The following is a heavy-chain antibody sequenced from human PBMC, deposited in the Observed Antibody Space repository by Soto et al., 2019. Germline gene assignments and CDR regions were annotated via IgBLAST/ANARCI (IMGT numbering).Heavy chain of an antibody. Sequence: QVQLQDSGPGLVKPSETLSLTCSVSGGSITSHYCSWFRQPPGKGLEWIGYIHHSGSTSYNPSLKSRVTMSVDSSKIQFSLKVSSVTAADTALYYCARQGFGQLHGLVDVWGPGTTVTVSS. CDR3: ARQGFGQLHGLVDV. J-gene: IGHJ6*02. V-gene: IGHV4-59*08. D-gene: IGHD3-10*01. CDR2: IHHSGST. CDR1: GGSITSHY.